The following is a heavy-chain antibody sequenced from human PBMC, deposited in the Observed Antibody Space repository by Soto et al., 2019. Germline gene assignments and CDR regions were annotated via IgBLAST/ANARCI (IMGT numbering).Heavy chain of an antibody. V-gene: IGHV3-33*01. J-gene: IGHJ4*02. D-gene: IGHD6-6*01. CDR1: GFTFSSYG. CDR2: IWYDGSNK. Sequence: GGSLRLSCAASGFTFSSYGMHWVRQAPGKGLEWVAVIWYDGSNKYYADSVKGRFTISRDNSKNTLYLQMNSLRAEDTAVCYCARRGSSSSGPLDYWGQGTLVTVSS. CDR3: ARRGSSSSGPLDY.